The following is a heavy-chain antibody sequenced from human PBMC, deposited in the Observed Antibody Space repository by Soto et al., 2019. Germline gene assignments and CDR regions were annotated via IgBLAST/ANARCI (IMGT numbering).Heavy chain of an antibody. CDR2: VYFSRTT. Sequence: PSETLSLTCTVSGGSVSSGYHYWSWIRQPPGKGLEWIGYVYFSRTTNYNPSLKSRVTISVDTSKNQFSLRLSSVTAADTALYYCARWVYGMDVWGQGTTVTVSS. J-gene: IGHJ6*02. CDR1: GGSVSSGYHY. CDR3: ARWVYGMDV. V-gene: IGHV4-61*01.